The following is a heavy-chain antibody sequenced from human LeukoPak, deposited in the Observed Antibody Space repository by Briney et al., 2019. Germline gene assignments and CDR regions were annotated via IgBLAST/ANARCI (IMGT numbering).Heavy chain of an antibody. Sequence: PGGSLRLSCAASGFTFDDYTMHWVRQAPGKGLEWVSLISWDGGSTYYADSVKGRFTISRDNSKNTLYLQMNSLRAEDTAVYYCAKAAAGFGELLSYLNWFDPWGQGTLVTVSS. J-gene: IGHJ5*02. CDR1: GFTFDDYT. CDR3: AKAAAGFGELLSYLNWFDP. CDR2: ISWDGGST. V-gene: IGHV3-43*01. D-gene: IGHD3-10*01.